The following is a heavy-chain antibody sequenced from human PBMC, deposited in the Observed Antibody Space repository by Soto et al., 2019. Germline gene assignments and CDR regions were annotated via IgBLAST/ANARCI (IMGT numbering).Heavy chain of an antibody. CDR1: GNTFTYRY. V-gene: IGHV1-45*02. Sequence: QLQLVQSGAEVKKTGSSVTVSCKALGNTFTYRYLHWVRQAPGQALEWMGWITPFSGDVHYAQKFQERVTITRDSSINTVSMQMSSLRSEDTAMYFCAGGGAGSGPFTWELPDHWGQGTLVTVSS. CDR3: AGGGAGSGPFTWELPDH. D-gene: IGHD1-26*01. J-gene: IGHJ4*02. CDR2: ITPFSGDV.